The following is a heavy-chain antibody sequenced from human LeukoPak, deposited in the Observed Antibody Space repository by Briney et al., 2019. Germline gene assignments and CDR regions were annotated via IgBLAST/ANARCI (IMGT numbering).Heavy chain of an antibody. Sequence: GGSLRLSCAASGFTFSTYWMHWVRQAPGKGLEWVSSISSSSSYIYYADSVKGRFTISRDNAKNSLYLQMNSLRAEDTAVYYCAREGGTAMVTWLPYPFDYWGQGTLVTVSS. D-gene: IGHD5-18*01. J-gene: IGHJ4*02. V-gene: IGHV3-21*01. CDR3: AREGGTAMVTWLPYPFDY. CDR2: ISSSSSYI. CDR1: GFTFSTYW.